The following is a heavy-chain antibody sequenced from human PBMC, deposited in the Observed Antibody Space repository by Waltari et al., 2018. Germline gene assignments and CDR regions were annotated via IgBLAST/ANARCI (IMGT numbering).Heavy chain of an antibody. CDR1: GITVRNSH. CDR3: ATVGEGTSGYYHY. D-gene: IGHD5-18*01. V-gene: IGHV3-53*02. CDR2: IFGDVRT. Sequence: EVQRIETGGGLIQPGGALRLSGAASGITVRNSHMSWVRQAPGKGLEWVSDIFGDVRTSYAEAVRGRFTISTDTSKNTLYLQMSSLTVEDTATYYCATVGEGTSGYYHYWGQGTLVTVSS. J-gene: IGHJ4*02.